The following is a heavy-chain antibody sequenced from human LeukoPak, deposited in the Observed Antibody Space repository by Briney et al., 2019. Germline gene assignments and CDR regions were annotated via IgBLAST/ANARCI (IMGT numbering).Heavy chain of an antibody. J-gene: IGHJ4*02. V-gene: IGHV3-23*01. D-gene: IGHD1-26*01. CDR2: HSSVTGNT. CDR3: ATPAYRDRGGFEF. CDR1: GFTFSNYV. Sequence: GGSLRLSCAASGFTFSNYVIFWVRQAPGQGLAWVSAHSSVTGNTYYTDSVKGRFTISRDNSKSMAFLQMNSLRVDDTAVYYCATPAYRDRGGFEFWGQGTLVTVSS.